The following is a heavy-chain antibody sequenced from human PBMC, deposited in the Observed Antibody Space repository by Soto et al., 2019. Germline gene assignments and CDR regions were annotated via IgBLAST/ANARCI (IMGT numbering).Heavy chain of an antibody. J-gene: IGHJ4*02. CDR2: ISGSGGST. D-gene: IGHD3-3*01. Sequence: GGSLRLSCAASGFTFSSYAMSWVRQAPGKGLGWVSAISGSGGSTYYADSVKGRFTISRDNSKNTLYLQMNSLRAEDTAVYYCAKHRGFLEWFTSWGQGTLVTVSS. V-gene: IGHV3-23*01. CDR3: AKHRGFLEWFTS. CDR1: GFTFSSYA.